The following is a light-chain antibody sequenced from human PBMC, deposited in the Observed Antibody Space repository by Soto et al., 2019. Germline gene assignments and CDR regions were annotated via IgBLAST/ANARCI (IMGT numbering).Light chain of an antibody. CDR3: SSYTSSSTSVV. Sequence: QSALTQPASVSGSPGQSITISCTGTSSDVGGYNYVSWYQQHPGKAPKLMIYDVSNRPSGVSNRFSGSKSGNTASLTISGLQAEDEADYYCSSYTSSSTSVVXGGGTKLTVL. V-gene: IGLV2-14*01. J-gene: IGLJ2*01. CDR2: DVS. CDR1: SSDVGGYNY.